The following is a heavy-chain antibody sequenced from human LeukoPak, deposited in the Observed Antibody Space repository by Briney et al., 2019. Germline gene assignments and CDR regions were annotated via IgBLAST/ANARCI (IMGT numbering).Heavy chain of an antibody. Sequence: PGGSLRLSCAASGFTVSSNYMTWVRQAPGKGLEWVSFIYGGGTTYYADSVKGRFIISRDNSKNTLYLHMNSLRAEDTAVYYCASCSGYYYGHWGQGTLVTVSS. CDR2: IYGGGTT. V-gene: IGHV3-66*01. CDR3: ASCSGYYYGH. J-gene: IGHJ4*02. D-gene: IGHD3-22*01. CDR1: GFTVSSNY.